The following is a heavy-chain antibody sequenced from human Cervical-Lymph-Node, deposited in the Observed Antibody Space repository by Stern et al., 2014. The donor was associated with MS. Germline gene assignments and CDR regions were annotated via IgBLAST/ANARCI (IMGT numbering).Heavy chain of an antibody. CDR2: IFSNDEK. Sequence: ESGPVLVKPTETLTLTCTVSGFSLNSARMGVSWIRQPPGKALEWLADIFSNDEKSYSTSLKSKLTISKDTSKSQVVLTMTNVDPVDTATYYCARIRGSVSSLDYWGQGTLVTVSS. V-gene: IGHV2-26*01. D-gene: IGHD5/OR15-5a*01. CDR1: GFSLNSARMG. J-gene: IGHJ4*02. CDR3: ARIRGSVSSLDY.